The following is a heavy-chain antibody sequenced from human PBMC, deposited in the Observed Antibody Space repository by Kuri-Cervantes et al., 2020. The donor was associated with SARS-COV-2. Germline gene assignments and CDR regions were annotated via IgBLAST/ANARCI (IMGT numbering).Heavy chain of an antibody. CDR3: ARDSPDSSSWYYYYGMDD. CDR2: ISSSSSYI. J-gene: IGHJ6*02. V-gene: IGHV3-21*01. Sequence: GGSLRLSCAASGFTFSSYSMNWVRQAPGKGLEWVSSISSSSSYIYYADSVKGRFTIPRDNAKNSLYLQMNSLRAEDTAVYYCARDSPDSSSWYYYYGMDDWGQGTTVTVSS. CDR1: GFTFSSYS. D-gene: IGHD6-13*01.